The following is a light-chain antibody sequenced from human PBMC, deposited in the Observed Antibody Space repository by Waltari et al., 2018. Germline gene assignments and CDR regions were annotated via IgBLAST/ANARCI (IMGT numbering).Light chain of an antibody. CDR3: QQYGSSPYT. CDR2: GAS. CDR1: QSVSSSY. J-gene: IGKJ2*01. V-gene: IGKV3-20*01. Sequence: EIVLTQSPGTLPLSPGERATLPCRASQSVSSSYLTWYQQKPGQAPRLLIYGASSRDTGIPERFSGSGSGTDFTLTISRLEPEDFAVYYCQQYGSSPYTFGHGTKLEIK.